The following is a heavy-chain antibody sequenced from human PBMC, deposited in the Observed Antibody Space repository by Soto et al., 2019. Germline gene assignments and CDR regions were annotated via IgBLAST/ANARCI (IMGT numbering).Heavy chain of an antibody. Sequence: QVQLQESGPGLVKPSQTLSLTCTVSGGSISSGDYYWSWIRQPPGKGLEWIGYIFYSGSTYYNPSLSSRVTIAVDTSKNHFPLKLSSVTAADTAVYYCARYGGYEGLRFDPWGQGTLVTVSS. CDR3: ARYGGYEGLRFDP. J-gene: IGHJ5*02. D-gene: IGHD5-12*01. V-gene: IGHV4-30-4*01. CDR2: IFYSGST. CDR1: GGSISSGDYY.